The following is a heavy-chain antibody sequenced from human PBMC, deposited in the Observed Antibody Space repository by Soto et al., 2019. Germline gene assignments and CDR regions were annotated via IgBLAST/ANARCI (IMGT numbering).Heavy chain of an antibody. CDR1: GFTFTSYA. CDR3: AKAGGYDILTGYRNRFDP. D-gene: IGHD3-9*01. CDR2: ISGGGGST. J-gene: IGHJ5*02. V-gene: IGHV3-23*01. Sequence: PGGSLRLSCAASGFTFTSYAMSWVRQAPGKGLEWVPGISGGGGSTYYAASVKGRFTISRDNSKSTLYLQMNSLGAEDTAVYYCAKAGGYDILTGYRNRFDPWGQGTRVTVSS.